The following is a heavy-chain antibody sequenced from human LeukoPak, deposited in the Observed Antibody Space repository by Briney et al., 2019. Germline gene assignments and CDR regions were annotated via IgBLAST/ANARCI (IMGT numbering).Heavy chain of an antibody. CDR1: GGSISSGDYY. CDR3: GRYCSSTSCYGAFDI. CDR2: IYYSGST. V-gene: IGHV4-30-4*08. D-gene: IGHD2-2*01. Sequence: SETLSLTCTVSGGSISSGDYYWSWIRQPPGKGLEWIGYIYYSGSTYYNPSLKSRVTISVDTSKNQYSLKLSSVTAADTAVYYCGRYCSSTSCYGAFDIWGQGTMVTVSS. J-gene: IGHJ3*02.